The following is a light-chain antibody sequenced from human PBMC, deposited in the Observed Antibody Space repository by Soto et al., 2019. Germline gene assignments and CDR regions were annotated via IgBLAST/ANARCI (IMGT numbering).Light chain of an antibody. J-gene: IGKJ1*01. V-gene: IGKV1-8*01. CDR3: QQYYSYLRT. CDR1: QGINSY. CDR2: AAS. Sequence: AIRMTQSPSSLSASTGDRVTITCRASQGINSYLAWYQQKPGKAPKLLIYAASTLQSGVPSRFSGSGSGTDFTLTISCLQSEDFATYYCQQYYSYLRTFGQGTKVEIK.